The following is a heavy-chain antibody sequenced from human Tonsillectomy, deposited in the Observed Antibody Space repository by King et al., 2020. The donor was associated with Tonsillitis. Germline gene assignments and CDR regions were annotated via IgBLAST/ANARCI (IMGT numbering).Heavy chain of an antibody. CDR3: ARGDSYDSSGYYYYYMDV. J-gene: IGHJ6*03. Sequence: VQLVESGVGLVQPGGSLRLSCASSGFSFSSYEMNWVRQAPGKGLEWVSYISSSGSTLYEADSFEGRFTISRDNAKNSLYLQMNSLRAEDTAVYYCARGDSYDSSGYYYYYMDVWGKGTTVTVSS. CDR2: ISSSGSTL. V-gene: IGHV3-48*03. CDR1: GFSFSSYE. D-gene: IGHD3-22*01.